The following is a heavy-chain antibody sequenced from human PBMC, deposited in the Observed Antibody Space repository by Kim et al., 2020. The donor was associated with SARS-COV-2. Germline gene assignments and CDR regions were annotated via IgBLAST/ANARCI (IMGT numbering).Heavy chain of an antibody. CDR1: GGTFSSYA. J-gene: IGHJ6*03. CDR2: IIPILGIA. V-gene: IGHV1-69*04. Sequence: SVKVSCKASGGTFSSYAISWVRQAPGQGLEWMGRIIPILGIANYAQKFQGRVTITADKSTSTAYMELSSLRSEDTAVYYCARSSPRTSPNYYYYYMDVWGKGTTVTVSS. D-gene: IGHD6-6*01. CDR3: ARSSPRTSPNYYYYYMDV.